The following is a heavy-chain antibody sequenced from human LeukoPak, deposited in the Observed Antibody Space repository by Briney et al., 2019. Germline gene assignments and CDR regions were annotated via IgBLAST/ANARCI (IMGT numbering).Heavy chain of an antibody. Sequence: GGSLRLSCAASGFTFSSYAMHWVRQAPGKGLEWVAVISYDGSNKYYADSVKGRFTISRDNSKNTLYLQMNSLRAEDTAVYYCARDAPSSSGWYSNWFDPWGQGTLVTVSS. CDR1: GFTFSSYA. D-gene: IGHD6-19*01. CDR3: ARDAPSSSGWYSNWFDP. V-gene: IGHV3-30-3*01. J-gene: IGHJ5*02. CDR2: ISYDGSNK.